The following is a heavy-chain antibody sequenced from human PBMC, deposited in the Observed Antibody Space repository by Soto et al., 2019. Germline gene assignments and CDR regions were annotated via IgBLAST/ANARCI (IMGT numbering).Heavy chain of an antibody. V-gene: IGHV3-23*01. J-gene: IGHJ4*02. Sequence: EVQLLESGGGLVQPGGSLRLSCAASGFTFSSYAMSWVSQAPGKGLEWVSAISGSGGSTYYADSVKGRFTISRDNSKNTLYLQMNSLRAEDTAVYYCAKYSSGWYHPFDYWGQGTLVTVSS. CDR1: GFTFSSYA. CDR3: AKYSSGWYHPFDY. CDR2: ISGSGGST. D-gene: IGHD6-19*01.